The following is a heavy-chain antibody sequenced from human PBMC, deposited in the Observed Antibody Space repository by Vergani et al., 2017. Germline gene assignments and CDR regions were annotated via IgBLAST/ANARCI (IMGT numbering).Heavy chain of an antibody. CDR2: IWYDGSNK. Sequence: QVQLVESGGGVVQPGRSLRLSCAASGFTFSSYGMHWVRQAPGKGLEWVAVIWYDGSNKYYADSVKGRFTISRDNSKNTLYLQMNSLRAEDTAVYYCAREVSDYYYYYGMDVWGQGTTVTVSS. V-gene: IGHV3-33*08. J-gene: IGHJ6*02. D-gene: IGHD6-6*01. CDR3: AREVSDYYYYYGMDV. CDR1: GFTFSSYG.